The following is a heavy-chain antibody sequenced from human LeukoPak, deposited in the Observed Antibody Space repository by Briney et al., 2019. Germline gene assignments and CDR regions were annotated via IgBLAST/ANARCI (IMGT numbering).Heavy chain of an antibody. CDR3: AKGASVWFYFFDY. D-gene: IGHD6-19*01. CDR2: ISGSGGSI. CDR1: GFTFSSYA. Sequence: GGSLRLSCAASGFTFSSYAMSRVRQAPGKGLEWVSAISGSGGSIYYADSVKGRFTISRDNSKDTLYLQMNSLRVEDTAVYYCAKGASVWFYFFDYWGQGTLVTVSS. V-gene: IGHV3-23*01. J-gene: IGHJ4*02.